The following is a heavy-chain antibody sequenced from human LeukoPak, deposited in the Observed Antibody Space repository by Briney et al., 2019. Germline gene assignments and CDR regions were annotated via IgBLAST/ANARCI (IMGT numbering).Heavy chain of an antibody. CDR1: GFTFSRDN. CDR3: ARGMYYYGSGGFDY. Sequence: RGSLRLSCAASGFTFSRDNMNWVRQAPGKGLEWVSYISSGSNIYYADSVKGRFTISRDNAKNSLCLQMHSLRDEDTAVYYCARGMYYYGSGGFDYWGQGTLVTVSS. D-gene: IGHD3-10*01. CDR2: ISSGSNI. V-gene: IGHV3-48*02. J-gene: IGHJ4*02.